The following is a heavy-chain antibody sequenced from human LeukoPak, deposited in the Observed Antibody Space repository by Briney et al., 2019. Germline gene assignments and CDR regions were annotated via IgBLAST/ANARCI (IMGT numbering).Heavy chain of an antibody. CDR3: ARDANYDYVWGSYRKKYYFDY. V-gene: IGHV3-21*01. Sequence: YYADSVKGRFTISRDNAKNSLYLQMNSLRAEDTAVYYCARDANYDYVWGSYRKKYYFDYWGQGTLVTVSS. J-gene: IGHJ4*02. D-gene: IGHD3-16*02.